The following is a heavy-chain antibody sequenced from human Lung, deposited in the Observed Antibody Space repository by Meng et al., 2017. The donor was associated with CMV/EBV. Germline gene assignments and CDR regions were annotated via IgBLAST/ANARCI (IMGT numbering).Heavy chain of an antibody. CDR3: ARSYYYDSSGYYYPFDY. J-gene: IGHJ4*02. CDR2: INSDGSST. Sequence: SCAASGLTFSSYWMHWVRQAPGKGLVWVSRINSDGSSTSYADSVKGRFTISRDNAKNTLYLQMNSLRAEDTAVYYCARSYYYDSSGYYYPFDYWGQGXLVTVSS. V-gene: IGHV3-74*01. CDR1: GLTFSSYW. D-gene: IGHD3-22*01.